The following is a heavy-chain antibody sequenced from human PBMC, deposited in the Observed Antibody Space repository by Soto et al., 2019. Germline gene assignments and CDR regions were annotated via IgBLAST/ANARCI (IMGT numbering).Heavy chain of an antibody. CDR1: GVTFSSYG. Sequence: GGSVGLSCAASGVTFSSYGMHWVRQGPGKGLEWVAVIWYDGSNKYYADSVKDRFTISRDNSKNTLYLQMNSLRAEDTAVYYCARDRLPYYYGMDVWGQGTTVTVSS. CDR2: IWYDGSNK. D-gene: IGHD2-2*01. V-gene: IGHV3-33*01. CDR3: ARDRLPYYYGMDV. J-gene: IGHJ6*02.